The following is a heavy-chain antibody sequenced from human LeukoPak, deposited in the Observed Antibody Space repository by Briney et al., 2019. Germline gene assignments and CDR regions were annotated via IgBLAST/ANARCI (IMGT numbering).Heavy chain of an antibody. CDR1: GGSFSGYY. CDR2: INHSGST. Sequence: SETLSLACAVYGGSFSGYYWSWIRQPPGKGLEWIGEINHSGSTNYNPSLKSRVTISVDTSKNQFSLKLSSVTAADTAVYYCASARLYYYYYMDVWGKGTTVTVSS. J-gene: IGHJ6*03. V-gene: IGHV4-34*01. CDR3: ASARLYYYYYMDV. D-gene: IGHD6-25*01.